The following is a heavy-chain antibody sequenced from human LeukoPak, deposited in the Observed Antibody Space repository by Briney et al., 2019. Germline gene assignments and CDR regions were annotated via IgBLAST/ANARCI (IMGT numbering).Heavy chain of an antibody. Sequence: ASVKVSCKASGYTFTSYIISWVRQAPGQGLEWMGWINAYNGNTDYAQRVQGRVTMTTDTSTSTAYMELRSLRSDDTAVYYCARGASTYYDFWSGYHIDYWGQGTLVTVSS. J-gene: IGHJ4*02. CDR2: INAYNGNT. CDR3: ARGASTYYDFWSGYHIDY. CDR1: GYTFTSYI. V-gene: IGHV1-18*01. D-gene: IGHD3-3*01.